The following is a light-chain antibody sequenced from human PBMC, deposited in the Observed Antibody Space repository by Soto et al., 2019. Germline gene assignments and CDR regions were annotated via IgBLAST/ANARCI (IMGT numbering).Light chain of an antibody. CDR2: GAS. CDR1: QSVSSSF. Sequence: EIVLTQSPGTLSLSPGESATLSCRASQSVSSSFLAWYQHKPGQAPRLLIYGASSNATGIPDRFSGCGSGTHFTLTSSRLEPEDFAVYYCQQDGSSPLTFGGGTKVEIK. CDR3: QQDGSSPLT. J-gene: IGKJ4*01. V-gene: IGKV3-20*01.